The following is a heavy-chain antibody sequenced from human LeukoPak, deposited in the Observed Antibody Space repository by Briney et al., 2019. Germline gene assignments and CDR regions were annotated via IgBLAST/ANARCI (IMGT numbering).Heavy chain of an antibody. CDR3: ARSIIVGAPRGWFDP. Sequence: ASVKVSCKASGYTFTSYYMHRVRQAPGQGLEWMGIINPSGGGTSYAQKFQGRVTMTRDTSTSTVYMELSSLRSEDTAVYYCARSIIVGAPRGWFDPWGQGTLVTVSS. CDR1: GYTFTSYY. D-gene: IGHD1-26*01. V-gene: IGHV1-46*01. J-gene: IGHJ5*02. CDR2: INPSGGGT.